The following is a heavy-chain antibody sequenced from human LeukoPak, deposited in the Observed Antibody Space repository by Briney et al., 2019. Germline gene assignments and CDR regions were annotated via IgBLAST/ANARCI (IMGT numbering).Heavy chain of an antibody. CDR1: GGSISSRSYY. V-gene: IGHV4-39*07. CDR2: IYYSGST. J-gene: IGHJ5*02. Sequence: PSETLSLTCTVSGGSISSRSYYWGWIRQPPGKGLEWIGSIYYSGSTYYNPSLKSRVTISVDTSKNQFSLKLSSVTAADTAVYYCARVFVGVVYSSSSGNWFDPWGQGTLVTVSS. CDR3: ARVFVGVVYSSSSGNWFDP. D-gene: IGHD6-6*01.